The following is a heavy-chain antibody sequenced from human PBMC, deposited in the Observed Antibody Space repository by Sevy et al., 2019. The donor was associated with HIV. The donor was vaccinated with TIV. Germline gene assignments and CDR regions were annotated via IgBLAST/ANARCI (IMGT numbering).Heavy chain of an antibody. CDR1: GGTVSSYA. J-gene: IGHJ4*02. CDR3: ARALTGGYYFDY. V-gene: IGHV1-69*13. D-gene: IGHD1-20*01. Sequence: ASVKVSCKASGGTVSSYAISWVRQAPGQGLEWMGGIIPIFGTANYAQKFQGRVTITADESTSTAYMELSSLRSEDTAVYYCARALTGGYYFDYWGQGTLVTVSS. CDR2: IIPIFGTA.